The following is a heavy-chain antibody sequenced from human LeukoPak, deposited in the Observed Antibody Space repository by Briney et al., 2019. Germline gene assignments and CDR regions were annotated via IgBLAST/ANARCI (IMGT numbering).Heavy chain of an antibody. CDR1: GYTFTSYD. V-gene: IGHV1-8*01. Sequence: ASVKVSCKASGYTFTSYDINWVRQATGQGLEWMGCVNPNSDNTSYAQKFQGRVTMTRNTSISTAYIELSSLRYEDTAVYYCARGRGYAYSTPYYYYYMDVWGKGTTVTVSS. J-gene: IGHJ6*03. CDR3: ARGRGYAYSTPYYYYYMDV. CDR2: VNPNSDNT. D-gene: IGHD5-18*01.